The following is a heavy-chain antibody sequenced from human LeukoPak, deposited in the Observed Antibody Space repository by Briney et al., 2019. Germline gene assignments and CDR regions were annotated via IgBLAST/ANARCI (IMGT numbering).Heavy chain of an antibody. CDR1: GFTFSTYA. CDR2: ISSSSTI. CDR3: ARTFWYSSGSGRY. J-gene: IGHJ4*02. V-gene: IGHV3-48*04. D-gene: IGHD6-19*01. Sequence: GGSLRLSCAASGFTFSTYAMNWVHQAPGKGLEWVSYISSSSTIYYADSVKGRFTISRDNAKNSLYLQMNSLRAEDTAVYYCARTFWYSSGSGRYWGQGTLVTVSS.